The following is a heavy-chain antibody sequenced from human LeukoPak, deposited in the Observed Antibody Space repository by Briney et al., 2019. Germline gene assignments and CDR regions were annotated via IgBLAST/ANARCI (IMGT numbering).Heavy chain of an antibody. Sequence: GGSLRLSCAASGFTFGSYAMTWVRQAPGQGLEWVPVISYSGGNTYYADSVKGRFTISRDNSKNTLYLQMNSLRAEDTAVYYCAKDQGSAKVYYFDYWGQGTLVTVSS. CDR1: GFTFGSYA. D-gene: IGHD3-10*01. CDR3: AKDQGSAKVYYFDY. V-gene: IGHV3-23*01. J-gene: IGHJ4*02. CDR2: ISYSGGNT.